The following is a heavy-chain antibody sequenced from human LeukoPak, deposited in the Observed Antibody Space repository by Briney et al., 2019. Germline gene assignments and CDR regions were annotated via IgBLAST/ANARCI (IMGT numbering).Heavy chain of an antibody. Sequence: ASVTVSCKASGLSLTHDGISWVRQAPGQGLVWMGWINTNTGNPTYAQGFTGRFVFSLDTSVSTAYLQISSLKAEDTAVYYCARESTVTVGDWFDPWGQGTLVTVSS. CDR1: GLSLTHDG. D-gene: IGHD4-23*01. J-gene: IGHJ5*02. CDR3: ARESTVTVGDWFDP. CDR2: INTNTGNP. V-gene: IGHV7-4-1*02.